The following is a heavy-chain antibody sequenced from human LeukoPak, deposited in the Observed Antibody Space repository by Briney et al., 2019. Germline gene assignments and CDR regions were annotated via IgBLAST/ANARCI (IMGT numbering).Heavy chain of an antibody. J-gene: IGHJ4*02. D-gene: IGHD6-13*01. CDR3: ARGVVAAAGRTFDF. CDR1: GGSFSGYY. V-gene: IGHV4-34*01. CDR2: INHSGST. Sequence: PSETLSLTCAVYGGSFSGYYWSWIRQPPGKGLEWIGEINHSGSTNYNPSLKSRVTISVDTSKNQFSLKLSSVTAADTAIYYCARGVVAAAGRTFDFWGQGTLVTVSS.